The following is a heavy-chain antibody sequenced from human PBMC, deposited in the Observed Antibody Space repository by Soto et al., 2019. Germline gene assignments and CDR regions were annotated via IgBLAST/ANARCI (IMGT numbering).Heavy chain of an antibody. CDR3: AKKVNSGSGSQFFDY. V-gene: IGHV3-23*01. CDR2: FRSGGDDDTT. D-gene: IGHD3-10*01. Sequence: GGSLGLFCAASGFTFSSYSMSWVRQAPGKGLEWVSGFRSGGDDDTTYYADSVRGRFTISRDNSKNTLFLQMNSLRAEDTAIYYCAKKVNSGSGSQFFDYWGQGTLVTVSS. J-gene: IGHJ4*02. CDR1: GFTFSSYS.